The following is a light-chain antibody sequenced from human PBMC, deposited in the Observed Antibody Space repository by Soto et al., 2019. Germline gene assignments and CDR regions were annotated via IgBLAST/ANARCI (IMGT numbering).Light chain of an antibody. J-gene: IGKJ4*01. V-gene: IGKV3-15*01. CDR1: QSVSSN. CDR2: GAS. CDR3: QQDNNRRLS. Sequence: DTVTLYCRDSQSVSSNLAWYQQKPGQAHRLLIYGASTRATGIPARFSGSGSGTQFTLTISSLQSEDFAVYCCQQDNNRRLSFGGGGMVDI.